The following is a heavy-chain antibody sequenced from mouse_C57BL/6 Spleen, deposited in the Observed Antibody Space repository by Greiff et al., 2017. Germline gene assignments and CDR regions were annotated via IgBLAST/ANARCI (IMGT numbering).Heavy chain of an antibody. V-gene: IGHV14-3*01. CDR3: ARNNYGSPWFAY. D-gene: IGHD1-1*01. Sequence: EVQGVESVAELVRPGASVKLSCTASGFNIKNTYMHWVKQRPEQGLEWIGRIDPANGNTKYAPKFQGKATITADTSSNTAYLQLSSLTSEDTAIYYCARNNYGSPWFAYWGQGTLVTVSA. CDR2: IDPANGNT. J-gene: IGHJ3*01. CDR1: GFNIKNTY.